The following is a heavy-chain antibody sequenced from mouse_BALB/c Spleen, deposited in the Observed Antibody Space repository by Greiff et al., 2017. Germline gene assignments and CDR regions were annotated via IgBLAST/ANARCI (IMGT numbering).Heavy chain of an antibody. CDR3: ATLYSWFAY. CDR2: INPSTGYT. J-gene: IGHJ3*01. D-gene: IGHD1-1*01. V-gene: IGHV1-7*01. Sequence: QVQLQQSGAELAKPGASVKMSCKASGYTFTSYWMHWVKQRPGQGLEWIGYINPSTGYTEYNQKFKDKATLTADKSSSTAYMQLSSLTSEDSAVYYCATLYSWFAYWGQGTLVTVSA. CDR1: GYTFTSYW.